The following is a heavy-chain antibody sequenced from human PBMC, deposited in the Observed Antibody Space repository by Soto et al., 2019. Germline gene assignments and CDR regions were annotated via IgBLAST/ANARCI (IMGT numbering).Heavy chain of an antibody. D-gene: IGHD6-19*01. J-gene: IGHJ6*02. CDR2: VNPNSGGT. V-gene: IGHV1-2*04. Sequence: ASVKVSCKASGYTFTGYYKHWVRQAPGQGLEWMGWVNPNSGGTNYAQKFQGWVTMTRDTSISTAYMELSRLRSDDTAVYYCARSRSGWYEYYYYYGMDVWGQGTTVTVSS. CDR1: GYTFTGYY. CDR3: ARSRSGWYEYYYYYGMDV.